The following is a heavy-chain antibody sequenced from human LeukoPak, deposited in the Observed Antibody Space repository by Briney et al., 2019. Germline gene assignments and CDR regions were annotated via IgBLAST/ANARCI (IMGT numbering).Heavy chain of an antibody. J-gene: IGHJ4*02. Sequence: SETLSLTCTVSGGSISSGGYYWSWIRQRPGKGLEWIGYIYYSGNTYYNPSLKSRVTISVDTSKNQFSLKLSSVTAADTAVYYCARGSSGWLRFDYWGQGTLVTVSS. CDR3: ARGSSGWLRFDY. CDR2: IYYSGNT. D-gene: IGHD6-19*01. V-gene: IGHV4-31*03. CDR1: GGSISSGGYY.